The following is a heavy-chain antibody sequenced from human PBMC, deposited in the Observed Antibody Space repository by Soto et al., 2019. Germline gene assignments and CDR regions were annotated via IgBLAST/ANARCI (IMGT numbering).Heavy chain of an antibody. CDR3: ARDMGLRTTEAKYYYYYGMDV. Sequence: GGSLRLSCAASGFTFSSYGMHWVRQAPGKGLEWVAVIWYDGSNKYYADSVKGRFTISRDNSKNTLYLQMNSLRAEDTAVYYCARDMGLRTTEAKYYYYYGMDVWGQGTTVTVSS. J-gene: IGHJ6*02. CDR2: IWYDGSNK. V-gene: IGHV3-33*01. CDR1: GFTFSSYG. D-gene: IGHD1-7*01.